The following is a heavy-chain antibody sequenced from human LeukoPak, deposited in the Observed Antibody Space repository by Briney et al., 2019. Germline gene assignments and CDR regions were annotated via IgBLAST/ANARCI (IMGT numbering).Heavy chain of an antibody. CDR2: IWYDGSNK. D-gene: IGHD2-2*01. CDR1: GFTFSSYG. CDR3: ARDQGCTSTDCYSLFFHY. Sequence: GRSLRLSCAASGFTFSSYGMHWVRQAPGKGLEWVALIWYDGSNKYYADSVKDRFTISRDNYKNTLYLQMNSLGAEDTAVYYCARDQGCTSTDCYSLFFHYWGQGTLVTVSS. J-gene: IGHJ4*02. V-gene: IGHV3-33*08.